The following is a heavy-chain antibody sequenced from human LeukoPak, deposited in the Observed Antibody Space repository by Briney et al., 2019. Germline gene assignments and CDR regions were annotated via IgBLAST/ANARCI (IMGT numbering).Heavy chain of an antibody. V-gene: IGHV1-8*03. J-gene: IGHJ4*02. Sequence: ASVKVSCKASGYTFTSYDINWVRQATGQGLEWMGWMNPNSGNTGYAQKFQGRVTITRNTSISTAYMELSSLRSEDTAVYYCARDLRTAMGVPAAMWNYWGQGTLVTVSS. CDR1: GYTFTSYD. CDR3: ARDLRTAMGVPAAMWNY. D-gene: IGHD2-2*01. CDR2: MNPNSGNT.